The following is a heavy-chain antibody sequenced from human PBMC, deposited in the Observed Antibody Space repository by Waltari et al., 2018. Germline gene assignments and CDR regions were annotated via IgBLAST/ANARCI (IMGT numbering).Heavy chain of an antibody. V-gene: IGHV3-21*02. CDR1: GFSFSSYS. D-gene: IGHD1-26*01. CDR2: ISSSSSYM. J-gene: IGHJ4*02. CDR3: ASGGAGYYKFDF. Sequence: EVQLVESGGGLVKPGGSLRLSCTGSGFSFSSYSMNWVRQAPGKGREWVSYISSSSSYMYYADSGKGRFTIARDNAKNSLFLQMNSLRAEDTAVYYCASGGAGYYKFDFWGQGTLVTVSS.